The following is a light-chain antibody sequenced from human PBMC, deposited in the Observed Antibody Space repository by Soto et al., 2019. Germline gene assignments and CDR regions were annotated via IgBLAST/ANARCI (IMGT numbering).Light chain of an antibody. CDR2: DAS. J-gene: IGKJ2*01. CDR3: QQRSNLPKT. Sequence: EIVLTQSPATLSLSPGERATLSCRASQRVSSYLAWYQQKPGQAPRLLIYDASNRATGIPARFSGSGSGTDFTLTISSLEPEDFAVYYCQQRSNLPKTFGQGTKLEIK. V-gene: IGKV3-11*01. CDR1: QRVSSY.